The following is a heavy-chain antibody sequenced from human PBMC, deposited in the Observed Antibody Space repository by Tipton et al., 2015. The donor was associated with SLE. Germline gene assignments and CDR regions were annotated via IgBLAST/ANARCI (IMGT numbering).Heavy chain of an antibody. CDR1: GGSISSYY. CDR2: IYYSGSA. V-gene: IGHV4-59*01. D-gene: IGHD4-11*01. Sequence: TLSLTCTVSGGSISSYYWSWIRQPPGKGLEWIGYIYYSGSANYNPSLKSRVTISVDTSKNQFSLKLSSVTAADTAVYYCARGAHSNYPDYWGQGTLVTVSS. CDR3: ARGAHSNYPDY. J-gene: IGHJ4*02.